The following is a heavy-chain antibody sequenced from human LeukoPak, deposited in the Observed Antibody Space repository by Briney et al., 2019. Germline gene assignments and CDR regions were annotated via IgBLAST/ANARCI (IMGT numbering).Heavy chain of an antibody. CDR3: ARGWNSFWYFDF. CDR1: GFTFSTYD. CDR2: IGAAGDT. V-gene: IGHV3-13*01. J-gene: IGHJ2*01. D-gene: IGHD1-7*01. Sequence: PGGSLRLSCAASGFTFSTYDMHWVRQATGKDLEWVSAIGAAGDTYYPDSVKGRFTISRENVKNSLYLQMNSLRVEDTAVYYCARGWNSFWYFDFWGRGTQVTVSS.